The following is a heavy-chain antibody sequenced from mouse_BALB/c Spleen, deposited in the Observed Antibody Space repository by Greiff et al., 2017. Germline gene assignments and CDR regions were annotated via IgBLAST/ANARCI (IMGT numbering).Heavy chain of an antibody. CDR2: ISSGSSTI. CDR3: ARNDYDGMYYAMDY. Sequence: EVMLVESGGGLVQPGGSRKLPCAASGFTFSSFGMHWVRQAPEKGLEWVAYISSGSSTIYYADTVKGRFTISRDNPKNTLFLQMTSLRSEDTAMSYCARNDYDGMYYAMDYWGEGTSVTVSA. J-gene: IGHJ4*01. V-gene: IGHV5-17*02. CDR1: GFTFSSFG. D-gene: IGHD2-4*01.